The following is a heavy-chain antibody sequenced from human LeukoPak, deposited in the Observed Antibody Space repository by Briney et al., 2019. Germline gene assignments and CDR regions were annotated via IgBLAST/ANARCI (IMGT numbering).Heavy chain of an antibody. J-gene: IGHJ5*02. CDR1: GFTFSGSA. Sequence: GGSLRLSCAASGFTFSGSAMHWVRQASGKGLEWVGRIRSKANSYATAYAASVKGRFTISRDNAKNSLYLQMNSLRAEDTAVYYCATGITMMGGADSWGQGTLVTVSS. V-gene: IGHV3-73*01. D-gene: IGHD3-22*01. CDR3: ATGITMMGGADS. CDR2: IRSKANSYAT.